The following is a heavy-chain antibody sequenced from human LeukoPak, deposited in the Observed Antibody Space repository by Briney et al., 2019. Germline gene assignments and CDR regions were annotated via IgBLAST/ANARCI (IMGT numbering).Heavy chain of an antibody. CDR2: INPNSGGT. Sequence: ASVKVSCKASGYTFTGYYMHWVRQAPGQGLEWMGWINPNSGGTNYAQKFQGRVTITTDESTSTAYMELSSLRSEDTAVYYCARESHAAAGWFFDYWGQGTLVTVSS. V-gene: IGHV1-2*02. CDR1: GYTFTGYY. D-gene: IGHD6-13*01. CDR3: ARESHAAAGWFFDY. J-gene: IGHJ4*02.